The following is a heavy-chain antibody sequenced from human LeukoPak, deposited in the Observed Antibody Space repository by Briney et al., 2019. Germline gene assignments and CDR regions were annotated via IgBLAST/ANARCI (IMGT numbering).Heavy chain of an antibody. CDR1: GFTFSSYS. D-gene: IGHD2-2*01. V-gene: IGHV3-48*01. J-gene: IGHJ6*03. CDR3: AREGYCSSTSCYYYYYMDV. Sequence: GGSLRLSCAASGFTFSSYSMNWVRQAPGKGLEWVSYISSSSTIYYADPVKGRFTISRDNAKNSLYLQMNSLRAEDTAVYYCAREGYCSSTSCYYYYYMDVWGKGTTVTVSS. CDR2: ISSSSTI.